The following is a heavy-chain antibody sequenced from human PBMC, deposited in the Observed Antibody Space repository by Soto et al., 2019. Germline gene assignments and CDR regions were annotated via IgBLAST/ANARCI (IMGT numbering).Heavy chain of an antibody. J-gene: IGHJ4*02. CDR1: GGSISSSSYY. V-gene: IGHV4-39*01. D-gene: IGHD3-10*01. CDR3: ARHKPHYYGSWSYFHY. CDR2: IYYSGST. Sequence: QLQLQESGPGLVKPSETLSLTCTVSGGSISSSSYYWGWIRQPPGKGLEWIGSIYYSGSTYYNPSLNSRVSISVDTSKSESSLMSGSVTAAATAVDYCARHKPHYYGSWSYFHYWGQGTLVTVSS.